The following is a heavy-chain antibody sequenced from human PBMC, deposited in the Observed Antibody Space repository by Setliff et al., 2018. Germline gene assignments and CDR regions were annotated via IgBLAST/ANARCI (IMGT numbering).Heavy chain of an antibody. CDR2: IFSNDEK. D-gene: IGHD1-7*01. V-gene: IGHV2-26*01. J-gene: IGHJ6*02. CDR3: ARLGELGNYYYGMDV. Sequence: KSGPTLVNPTETLTLTCTVSGFSLSNARMGVSWIRQPPGKALEWLAHIFSNDEKSYSTSLKSRLTISKDTSKSQVVLTMTNMDPVDTATYYCARLGELGNYYYGMDVWGQGTTVTVSS. CDR1: GFSLSNARMG.